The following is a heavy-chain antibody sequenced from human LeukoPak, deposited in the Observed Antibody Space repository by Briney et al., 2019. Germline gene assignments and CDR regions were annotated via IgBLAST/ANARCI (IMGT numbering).Heavy chain of an antibody. CDR2: INPNSGGT. CDR3: ARGVLNWDHYFDY. Sequence: ASVKVSCKASGYTFTGYYMHWVRQAPGQGLEWMGWINPNSGGTNYAQKFQGRVTMTRDTSISTAYMELSRLRSDDTAVYYCARGVLNWDHYFDYWGQGTLVTVSS. CDR1: GYTFTGYY. V-gene: IGHV1-2*02. D-gene: IGHD7-27*01. J-gene: IGHJ4*02.